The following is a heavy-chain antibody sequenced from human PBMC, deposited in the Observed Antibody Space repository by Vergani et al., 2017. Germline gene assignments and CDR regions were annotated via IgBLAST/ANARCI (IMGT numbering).Heavy chain of an antibody. CDR3: ARAHRKRHLLPPYYDYYGLDV. V-gene: IGHV1-2*02. CDR1: GYTFTGYY. D-gene: IGHD3-22*01. J-gene: IGHJ6*02. CDR2: INPNSGGT. Sequence: QVQLVQSGAEVKKPGASVKVSCKASGYTFTGYYMHWVRQAPGQGLEWMGWINPNSGGTNYAQKFQGRVTMTRDTSISTVYMELSRLRSNDTAVYYCARAHRKRHLLPPYYDYYGLDVWGQGTTVTVSS.